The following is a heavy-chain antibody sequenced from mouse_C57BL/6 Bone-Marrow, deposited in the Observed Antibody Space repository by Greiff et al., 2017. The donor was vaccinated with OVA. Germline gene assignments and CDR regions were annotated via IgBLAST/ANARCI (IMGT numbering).Heavy chain of an antibody. CDR1: GYTFTSYW. Sequence: VQLQQPGAELVRPGTSVKLSCKASGYTFTSYWMHWVKQRPGQGLEWIGVIDPSDSYTNYNQKFKGKATLTVDTFSSTAYMQLSSLTSEDSAVYYCAILFAYWGQGTLVTVSA. CDR3: AILFAY. J-gene: IGHJ3*01. CDR2: IDPSDSYT. V-gene: IGHV1-59*01.